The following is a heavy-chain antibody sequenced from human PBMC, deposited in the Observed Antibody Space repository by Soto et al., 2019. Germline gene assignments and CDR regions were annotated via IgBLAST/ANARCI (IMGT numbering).Heavy chain of an antibody. CDR1: GFTFSSYA. Sequence: EVQLLESGGGLVQPGGSLRLSCAASGFTFSSYAMSWVRQAPGKGLEWVSAISGSGGSTYYADSVKGRFTISRDNSKNTLYLQMNSLRAEDTAVYYCASPSETTGDIVLMVYAIGFDPWGQGTLVTVSS. J-gene: IGHJ5*02. CDR2: ISGSGGST. D-gene: IGHD2-8*01. V-gene: IGHV3-23*01. CDR3: ASPSETTGDIVLMVYAIGFDP.